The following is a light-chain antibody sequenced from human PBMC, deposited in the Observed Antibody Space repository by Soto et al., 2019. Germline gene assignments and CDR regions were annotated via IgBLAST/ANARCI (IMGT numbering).Light chain of an antibody. CDR1: SSDVGGYNY. CDR2: DVS. J-gene: IGLJ2*01. CDR3: SSYTSSSTSVV. Sequence: QSALTQPASVSGSPGQSITISCTGTSSDVGGYNYVSWYQHHPGKAPELMIYDVSNRPSGVSDRFSGSKSGNTASLTISGLQAEDESHYYCSSYTSSSTSVVFGGGTQLTVL. V-gene: IGLV2-14*03.